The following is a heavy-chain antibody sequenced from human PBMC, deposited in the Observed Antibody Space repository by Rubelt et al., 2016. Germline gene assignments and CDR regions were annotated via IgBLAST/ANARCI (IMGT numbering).Heavy chain of an antibody. Sequence: QVQLQESGPGLVKPSETLSLTCTVSGGSISSYYWSWIRQPPGKGLEWIGSIYHSGSTYYNPSLKSRVTISVNTSKNQFSLKLSSVTAADTAVYYCARGLGDYGANAYYYYYMDVWGKGTTVTVSS. D-gene: IGHD4-17*01. J-gene: IGHJ6*03. CDR3: ARGLGDYGANAYYYYYMDV. V-gene: IGHV4-38-2*02. CDR2: IYHSGST. CDR1: GGSISSYY.